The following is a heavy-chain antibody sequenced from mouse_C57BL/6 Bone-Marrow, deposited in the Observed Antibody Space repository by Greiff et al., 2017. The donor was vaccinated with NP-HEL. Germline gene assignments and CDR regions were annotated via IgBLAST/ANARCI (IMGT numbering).Heavy chain of an antibody. V-gene: IGHV1-81*01. D-gene: IGHD1-1*01. CDR3: ARWGYYGTRYFDY. Sequence: VKLQESGAELARPGASVKLSCKASGYTFTSYGISWVKQRTGQGLEWIGEIYPRSGNTYYNEKFKGKATLTADKSSSTAYMELRSLTSEDSAVYFCARWGYYGTRYFDYWGQGTTLTVSS. CDR2: IYPRSGNT. CDR1: GYTFTSYG. J-gene: IGHJ2*01.